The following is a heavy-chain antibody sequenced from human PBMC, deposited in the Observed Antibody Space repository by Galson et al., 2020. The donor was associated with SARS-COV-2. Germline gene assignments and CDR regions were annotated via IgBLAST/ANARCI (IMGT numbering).Heavy chain of an antibody. CDR2: IYSGGST. V-gene: IGHV3-66*01. D-gene: IGHD3-22*01. J-gene: IGHJ4*02. CDR3: ARENITYYYDSSGYYYEYYFDY. Sequence: GGSLRLSCAASGFTVSSNYMSWVRQAPGKGLEWVSVIYSGGSTYYADSVKGRFTISSDNSKNTLYLQMNSLRAEDTAVYYCARENITYYYDSSGYYYEYYFDYWGQGTLVTVSS. CDR1: GFTVSSNY.